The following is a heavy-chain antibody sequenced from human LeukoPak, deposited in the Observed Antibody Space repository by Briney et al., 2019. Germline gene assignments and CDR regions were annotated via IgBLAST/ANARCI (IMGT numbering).Heavy chain of an antibody. CDR1: GFTFSCNA. D-gene: IGHD4-23*01. CDR3: AKMRWELNYFDY. Sequence: PGGSLRLSCAASGFTFSCNAMSWVRQAPGKGLEWVSAISGSSSSGRTFYADSVKGRFTISRDNSKNTLYLQMNSLRAEDTAIYYCAKMRWELNYFDYWGQGTLVTVSS. V-gene: IGHV3-23*01. CDR2: ISGSSSSGRT. J-gene: IGHJ4*02.